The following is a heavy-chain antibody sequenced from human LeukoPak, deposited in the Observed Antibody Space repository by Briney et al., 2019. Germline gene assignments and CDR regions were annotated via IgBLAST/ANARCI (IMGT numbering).Heavy chain of an antibody. CDR1: GYTFTSYW. V-gene: IGHV5-51*01. Sequence: GESLKTPCQGSGYTFTSYWIGGVRQMPGKGLDWMGIIYPGDSDTRYSPYFQGQVTTSADKSISTAYLHWSSLKASDTAMYYCARSENGPGEAFDIWGQGTMATVSS. D-gene: IGHD1-1*01. CDR2: IYPGDSDT. CDR3: ARSENGPGEAFDI. J-gene: IGHJ3*02.